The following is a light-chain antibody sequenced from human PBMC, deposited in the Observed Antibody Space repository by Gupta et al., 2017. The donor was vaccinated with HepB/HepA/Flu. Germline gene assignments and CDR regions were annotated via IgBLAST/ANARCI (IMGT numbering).Light chain of an antibody. CDR1: RDISNY. CDR3: KQYGNLIT. V-gene: IGKV1-33*01. Sequence: DIQMTQSTSSLSASVGDRVTITCQASRDISNYLNWFQQKPGKAPKLLIYDASNLETGVPSRFSGSGSGTGFTFIITSLQPEDIATYFCKQYGNLITFGSGTKVEIK. J-gene: IGKJ4*01. CDR2: DAS.